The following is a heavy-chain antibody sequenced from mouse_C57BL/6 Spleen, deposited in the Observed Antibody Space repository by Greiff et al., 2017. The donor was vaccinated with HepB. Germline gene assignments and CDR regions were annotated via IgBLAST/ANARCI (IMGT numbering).Heavy chain of an antibody. Sequence: VQLQQSGPELVKPGASVKISCKASGYTFTDYYMNWVKQSHGKSLEWIGDINPNNGGTSYNQKFKGKATLTVDKSSSTAYMELRSLTSEDSAVYYCARWGYDGYYGYWGQGTTLTVSS. CDR2: INPNNGGT. CDR1: GYTFTDYY. D-gene: IGHD2-3*01. CDR3: ARWGYDGYYGY. J-gene: IGHJ2*01. V-gene: IGHV1-26*01.